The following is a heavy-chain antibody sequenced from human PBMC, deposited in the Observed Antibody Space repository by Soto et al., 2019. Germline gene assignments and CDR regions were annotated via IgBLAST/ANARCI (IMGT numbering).Heavy chain of an antibody. CDR3: ARRTATTYYFDY. D-gene: IGHD5-12*01. CDR2: INHSGST. J-gene: IGHJ4*02. Sequence: SETLSLTCAVYGGSFSGYYWSWIRQPPGKGLEWIGEINHSGSTNYNPSLKSRVTISVDTSKNQFSLKLSSVTAADTAVYYCARRTATTYYFDYWGQGTLVTVSS. CDR1: GGSFSGYY. V-gene: IGHV4-34*01.